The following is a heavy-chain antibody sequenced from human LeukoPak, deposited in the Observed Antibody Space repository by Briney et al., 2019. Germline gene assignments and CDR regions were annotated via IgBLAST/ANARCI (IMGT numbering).Heavy chain of an antibody. CDR1: GFTLSSYW. Sequence: GGPLRLSCAASGFTLSSYWMSWVRQAPGKGLEWVANIKQDGSEKYYVDSVKGRFTISRDNSKNTLYLQMSSLRAEDTAVFYCAQDVVPAALRPIWFDPWGQGTLVTVSS. D-gene: IGHD2-2*01. CDR2: IKQDGSEK. V-gene: IGHV3-7*01. CDR3: AQDVVPAALRPIWFDP. J-gene: IGHJ5*02.